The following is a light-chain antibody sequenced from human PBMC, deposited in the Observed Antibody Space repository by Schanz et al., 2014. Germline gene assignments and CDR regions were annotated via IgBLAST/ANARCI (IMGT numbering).Light chain of an antibody. V-gene: IGLV1-47*01. CDR3: AAWDDSLNGPV. CDR1: SSNIGSNY. J-gene: IGLJ2*01. CDR2: RNN. Sequence: QSVLTQPPSASGTPGQRVTISCSGSSSNIGSNYVYWYQQLPGTAPKVLMYRNNQRPSGVPDRFSGSKSGTSASLAISGLQSEDEADYYCAAWDDSLNGPVFGGGTKLTVL.